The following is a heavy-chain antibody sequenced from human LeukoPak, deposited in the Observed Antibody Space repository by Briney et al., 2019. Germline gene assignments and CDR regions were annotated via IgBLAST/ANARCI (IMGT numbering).Heavy chain of an antibody. J-gene: IGHJ3*02. CDR2: IILIFGTA. CDR3: ARAPQAPYYDFWSGHSDAFDI. D-gene: IGHD3-3*01. Sequence: GAAVKVSCLACGGSFSRYAISWVRQAAGQGREWMGRIILIFGTANYAQKFQGRVTITTYESTCTAYMELSSLRSEDTAVYYRARAPQAPYYDFWSGHSDAFDIWGQGTMVTVSP. V-gene: IGHV1-69*05. CDR1: GGSFSRYA.